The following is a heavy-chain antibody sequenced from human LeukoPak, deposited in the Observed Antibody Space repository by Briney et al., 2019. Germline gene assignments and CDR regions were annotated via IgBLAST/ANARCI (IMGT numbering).Heavy chain of an antibody. D-gene: IGHD3-22*01. V-gene: IGHV3-30*18. Sequence: GGSLRLSCAASGFIFSHYGMSWVRQAPGKGLEWVAVISYDGSNKYYADSVKGRFTISRDNSKNTLYLQMNSLRAEDTAVYYCAKDLFRYDSSGYSDYWGQGTLVTVSS. CDR2: ISYDGSNK. CDR1: GFIFSHYG. J-gene: IGHJ4*02. CDR3: AKDLFRYDSSGYSDY.